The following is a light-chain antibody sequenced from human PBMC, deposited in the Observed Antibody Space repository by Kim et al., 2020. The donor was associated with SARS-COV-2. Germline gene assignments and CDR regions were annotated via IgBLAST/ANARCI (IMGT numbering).Light chain of an antibody. V-gene: IGKV3-11*01. Sequence: LSPGERATLSCRASQSVSSNFAWYQQKPGQAPRLLIYDGSNRATGIPARFSGSGSGTDFTLTISSLEPEDFAVYYCQQRYNWPITFGQGTRLEIK. CDR1: QSVSSN. CDR2: DGS. CDR3: QQRYNWPIT. J-gene: IGKJ5*01.